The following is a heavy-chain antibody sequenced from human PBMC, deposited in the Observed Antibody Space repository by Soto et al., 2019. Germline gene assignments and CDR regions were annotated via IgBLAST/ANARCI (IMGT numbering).Heavy chain of an antibody. CDR2: IYYSGST. V-gene: IGHV4-59*01. J-gene: IGHJ3*02. CDR3: ARRYGSAFDI. CDR1: GGSISSYY. Sequence: ASETLSLTCTVSGGSISSYYWSWIRQPPGKGLEWIGYIYYSGSTNCNPSLKSRVTISVDTSKNQFSLKLSSVTAADTAVYYCARRYGSAFDIWGQGTMVTVSS. D-gene: IGHD3-10*01.